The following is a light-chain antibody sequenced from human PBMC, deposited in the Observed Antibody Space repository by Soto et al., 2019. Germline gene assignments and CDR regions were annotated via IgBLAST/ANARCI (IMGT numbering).Light chain of an antibody. Sequence: EMVLTQSPGTLSLSPGERATLSCRARQSVSSSYLGWYQQKPGQAPRLLIYGAPSRASGIAEKFSGSGSGTDFTLTNSSLEPEDFAVDSCQQYVSSPFSFDPETKVAIK. CDR3: QQYVSSPFS. J-gene: IGKJ3*01. CDR2: GAP. V-gene: IGKV3-20*01. CDR1: QSVSSSY.